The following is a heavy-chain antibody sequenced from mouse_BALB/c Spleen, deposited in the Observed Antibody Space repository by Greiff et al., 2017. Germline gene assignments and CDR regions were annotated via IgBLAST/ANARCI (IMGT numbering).Heavy chain of an antibody. CDR1: GYTFSSYW. D-gene: IGHD1-1*01. CDR3: ARGEYYGSSDYYAMDY. J-gene: IGHJ4*01. Sequence: QVQLQQSGPELMKPGASVKISCKATGYTFSSYWIEWVKQRPGHGLEWIGEILPGSGSTNYNEKFKGKATFTADTSSNTAYMQLSSLTSEDSAVYYCARGEYYGSSDYYAMDYWGQGTSVTVSS. CDR2: ILPGSGST. V-gene: IGHV1-9*01.